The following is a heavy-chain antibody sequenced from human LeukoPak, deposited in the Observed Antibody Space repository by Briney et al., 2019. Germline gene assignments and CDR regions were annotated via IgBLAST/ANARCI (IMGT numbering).Heavy chain of an antibody. V-gene: IGHV3-21*01. CDR1: GFTFSSYS. Sequence: GGSLRLSCAASGFTFSSYSMSWVRQAPGKGLEWVSSISSSSSYIYYADSVKGRFTISRDNAKNSLYLQMNSLRAEDTAVYYCVRDSTYSSSWYEHYWGQGTLVTVSS. CDR2: ISSSSSYI. CDR3: VRDSTYSSSWYEHY. J-gene: IGHJ4*02. D-gene: IGHD6-13*01.